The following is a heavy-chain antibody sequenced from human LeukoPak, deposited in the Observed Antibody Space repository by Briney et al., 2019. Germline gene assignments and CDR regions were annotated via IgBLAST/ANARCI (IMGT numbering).Heavy chain of an antibody. CDR1: GYSFTSYW. V-gene: IGHV5-51*04. CDR3: ARAHLLPGWFDP. CDR2: IYPSDSDT. Sequence: GESLKISCKGSGYSFTSYWIGWVRQMPGKGLEWMGIIYPSDSDTRYSPSFQGQVTISADKPISTAYLQWSSLEASDTAMYYCARAHLLPGWFDPWGQGTLVTVSS. J-gene: IGHJ5*02.